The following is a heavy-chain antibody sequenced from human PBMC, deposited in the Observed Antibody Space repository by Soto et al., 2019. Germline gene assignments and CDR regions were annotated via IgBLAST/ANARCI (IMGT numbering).Heavy chain of an antibody. V-gene: IGHV1-46*01. CDR2: INPTGGST. CDR3: ATPSWLVVAGDDAFDI. CDR1: GYTFTSYY. Sequence: QVQLVQSGAEVKKPGASVKVSCKASGYTFTSYYMHWVRQAPGQGLEWMGIINPTGGSTTYAQKFQGRVTMTTDTSTSTAYMELSSLRSEDTAVYYCATPSWLVVAGDDAFDIWGQGTMVTVSS. D-gene: IGHD6-19*01. J-gene: IGHJ3*02.